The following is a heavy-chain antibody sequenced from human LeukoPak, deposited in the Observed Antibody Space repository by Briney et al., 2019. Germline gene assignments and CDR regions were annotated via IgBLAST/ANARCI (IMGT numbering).Heavy chain of an antibody. CDR2: ISAYNGNT. Sequence: ASVKVSCKASGYTFTSYGISWVRQAPGQGLEWMGWISAYNGNTNYAQKLQGRVTMTTDTSTSTAYMELRSLGSDDTAVYYCARDRKEYYDSSGYYYGQLGFDYWGQGTLVTVSS. V-gene: IGHV1-18*01. CDR3: ARDRKEYYDSSGYYYGQLGFDY. CDR1: GYTFTSYG. J-gene: IGHJ4*02. D-gene: IGHD3-22*01.